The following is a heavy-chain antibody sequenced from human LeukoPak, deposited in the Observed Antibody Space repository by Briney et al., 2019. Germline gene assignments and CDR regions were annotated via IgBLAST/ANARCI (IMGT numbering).Heavy chain of an antibody. CDR3: ASDDYDFWIGYYKYFDY. J-gene: IGHJ4*02. D-gene: IGHD3-3*01. CDR1: GGSISSSSYF. CDR2: IYYSGTT. Sequence: SETLSLTCTVSGGSISSSSYFWGWLRQPPGKGLGWIGSIYYSGTTYYNPSLMSGVTISVDTCKNQFSLKLSSVTAADTAVYYGASDDYDFWIGYYKYFDYWGQGTLVTVSS. V-gene: IGHV4-39*01.